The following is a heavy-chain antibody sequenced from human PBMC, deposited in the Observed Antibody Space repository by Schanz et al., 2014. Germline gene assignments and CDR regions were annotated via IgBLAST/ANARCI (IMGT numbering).Heavy chain of an antibody. CDR3: ARDGVAATTDFEY. V-gene: IGHV3-30*02. CDR1: RLNFNNAW. D-gene: IGHD1-1*01. J-gene: IGHJ4*02. Sequence: VQLEESGGGLVKPGGSLKLSCAASRLNFNNAWMHWVRQAPGKGLEWVAFIRYDGSSKYYADSVKGRFTISRDNAKNSLSLQMNSLRAEDTAVYYCARDGVAATTDFEYWGQGALVTVSS. CDR2: IRYDGSSK.